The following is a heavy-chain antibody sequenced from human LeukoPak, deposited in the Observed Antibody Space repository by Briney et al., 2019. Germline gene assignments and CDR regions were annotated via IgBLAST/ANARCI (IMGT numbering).Heavy chain of an antibody. J-gene: IGHJ3*02. D-gene: IGHD2-2*01. CDR3: TRRGDRVPNAFDI. CDR1: GFTFSSYE. Sequence: GGSLRLSCATSGFTFSSYEMNWVRQAPGKGLEWVGRIRSKANSYATAYAASVKGRFTISRDDSKNTAYLQMNSLKTEDTAVYYCTRRGDRVPNAFDIWGQGTMVTVSS. V-gene: IGHV3-73*01. CDR2: IRSKANSYAT.